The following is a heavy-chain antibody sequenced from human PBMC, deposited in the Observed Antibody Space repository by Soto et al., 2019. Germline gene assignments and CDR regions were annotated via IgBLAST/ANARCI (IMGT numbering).Heavy chain of an antibody. J-gene: IGHJ3*02. CDR1: GLTFTSSA. V-gene: IGHV1-58*02. Sequence: SVKASCKSSGLTFTSSAMQWVRQARGQRLEWIGWIVVGSGNTNYAQKLQERVTITRDMSTSTAYMELSSLRSEGTAVYYCAEDPTYIWNDHDAFDIWGQGTMVT. CDR2: IVVGSGNT. CDR3: AEDPTYIWNDHDAFDI. D-gene: IGHD1-20*01.